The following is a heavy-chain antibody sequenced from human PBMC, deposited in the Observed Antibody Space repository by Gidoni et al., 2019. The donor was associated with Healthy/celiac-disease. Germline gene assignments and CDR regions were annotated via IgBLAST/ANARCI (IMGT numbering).Heavy chain of an antibody. Sequence: QVQLVESGGGVVQPGRSLSLSCAASGFTFSSYGMHWVRQAPGKGLEWVAVISYDGSNKYYADSVKGRFTISRDNSKNTLYLQMNSLRAEDTAVYYCAKAGNYYDSSGYLDYWGQGTLVTVSS. CDR3: AKAGNYYDSSGYLDY. V-gene: IGHV3-30*18. CDR1: GFTFSSYG. CDR2: ISYDGSNK. J-gene: IGHJ4*02. D-gene: IGHD3-22*01.